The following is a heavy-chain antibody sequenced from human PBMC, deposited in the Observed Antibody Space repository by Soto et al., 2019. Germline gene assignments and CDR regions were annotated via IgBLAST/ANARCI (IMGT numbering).Heavy chain of an antibody. V-gene: IGHV3-33*01. CDR2: IWYDGSNK. Sequence: QVQLVESGGGVVQPGRSLRLSCAASGFTFSSYGMHWVRQAPGKGLEWVAVIWYDGSNKYYADSVKGRFTISRDNSKNTLYLQMNSLRAEDTAVYYCARGLVGDYVLGRGAFDIWGQGTMVTVSS. CDR1: GFTFSSYG. J-gene: IGHJ3*02. CDR3: ARGLVGDYVLGRGAFDI. D-gene: IGHD4-17*01.